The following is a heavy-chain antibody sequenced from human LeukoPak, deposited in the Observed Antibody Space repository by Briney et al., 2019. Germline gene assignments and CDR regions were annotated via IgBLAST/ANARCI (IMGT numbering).Heavy chain of an antibody. J-gene: IGHJ4*02. CDR2: VNHSGYT. Sequence: PSETLSLTCDVSGVSFSTYYWSWIRQSPEKGLEWIGEVNHSGYTNYNPSLKGRVTISVDASKNQFSLKLSSVTAADTAVYYCARQLYGSDYWGQGTLVTVSS. V-gene: IGHV4-34*01. CDR1: GVSFSTYY. CDR3: ARQLYGSDY. D-gene: IGHD4-17*01.